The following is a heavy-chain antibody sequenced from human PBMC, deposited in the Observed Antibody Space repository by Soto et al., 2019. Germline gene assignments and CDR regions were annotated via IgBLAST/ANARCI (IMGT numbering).Heavy chain of an antibody. V-gene: IGHV4-34*01. D-gene: IGHD6-6*01. J-gene: IGHJ4*02. CDR1: DGSFSGYY. CDR3: ARGRQIAARPYFDY. Sequence: SETLSLTCAVYDGSFSGYYWSWIRQPPGKGLEWIGEINHSGSTNYNPSLKSRVTISVDTSKNQFSLKLSSVTAADTAVYYCARGRQIAARPYFDYWGQGTLVTVS. CDR2: INHSGST.